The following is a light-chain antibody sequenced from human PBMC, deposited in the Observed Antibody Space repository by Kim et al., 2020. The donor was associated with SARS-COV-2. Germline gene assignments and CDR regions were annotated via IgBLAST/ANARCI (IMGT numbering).Light chain of an antibody. J-gene: IGLJ3*02. V-gene: IGLV3-19*01. CDR3: NSRDSSGNHWV. CDR2: GKN. Sequence: ALGQTERITGQGGSLRSYYASWYQQKPGQAPVLVIYGKNNRPSGIPDRFSGSSSGNTASLTITGAQAEDEADYYCNSRDSSGNHWVFGGGTQLTVL. CDR1: SLRSYY.